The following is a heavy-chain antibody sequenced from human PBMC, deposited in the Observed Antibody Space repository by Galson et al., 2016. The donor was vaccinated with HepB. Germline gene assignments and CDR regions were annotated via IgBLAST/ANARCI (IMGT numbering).Heavy chain of an antibody. CDR2: ISYDGNYK. V-gene: IGHV3-30*18. D-gene: IGHD3-10*01. Sequence: SLRLSCAASGFTFSRCGMHWVRQAPGKGLEWVAVISYDGNYKYYADSVKGRFTISRDDSKNTLYLQMNSLRAEETAVYYCAKDGHPSPIGGSGTFFSYYQYYYVDVWGKGTTVTVSS. CDR1: GFTFSRCG. CDR3: AKDGHPSPIGGSGTFFSYYQYYYVDV. J-gene: IGHJ6*03.